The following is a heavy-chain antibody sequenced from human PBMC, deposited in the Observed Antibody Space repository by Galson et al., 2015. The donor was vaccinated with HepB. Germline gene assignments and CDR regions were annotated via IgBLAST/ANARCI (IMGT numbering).Heavy chain of an antibody. CDR2: IKSKTDGGTT. Sequence: SLRLSCAASGFTFSNAWMNWVRQAPGKGLEWVGRIKSKTDGGTTDHAAPVKGRFTISRDDSKNTLYLQMNSLKTEDTAVYYCTTRVVVVAAIWDYWGQGTLVTVSS. J-gene: IGHJ4*02. CDR1: GFTFSNAW. D-gene: IGHD2-15*01. V-gene: IGHV3-15*07. CDR3: TTRVVVVAAIWDY.